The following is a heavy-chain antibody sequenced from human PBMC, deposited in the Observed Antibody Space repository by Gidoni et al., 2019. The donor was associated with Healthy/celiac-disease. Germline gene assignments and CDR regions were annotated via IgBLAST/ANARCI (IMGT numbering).Heavy chain of an antibody. CDR1: GGSISSYY. CDR3: AAVPAATTGSYYYYYGMDV. Sequence: QVQLQESGPGLVKPSETLSLTCTVSGGSISSYYWSWIRQPPGKGLEWIGYIYYSGSTNYNPSLKSRVTISVDTSKNQFSLKLSSVTAADTAVYYCAAVPAATTGSYYYYYGMDVWGQGTTVTVSS. CDR2: IYYSGST. J-gene: IGHJ6*02. D-gene: IGHD2-2*01. V-gene: IGHV4-59*01.